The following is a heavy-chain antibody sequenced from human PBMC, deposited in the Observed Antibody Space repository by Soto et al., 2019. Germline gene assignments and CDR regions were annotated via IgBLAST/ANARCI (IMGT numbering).Heavy chain of an antibody. J-gene: IGHJ6*02. CDR1: GGTFSNYA. V-gene: IGHV1-69*01. Sequence: QVQLVQSGAEVRKPGSSVTVSCKASGGTFSNYAISWVRQAPGQGLEWMGGIIPIVGTGSYAQKFQGRVTITADEPTTTAYMELSSLRFEDTAVYSGARVVIIVPTAATHYYYHMDVWGPGTTVTVSS. D-gene: IGHD2-2*01. CDR3: ARVVIIVPTAATHYYYHMDV. CDR2: IIPIVGTG.